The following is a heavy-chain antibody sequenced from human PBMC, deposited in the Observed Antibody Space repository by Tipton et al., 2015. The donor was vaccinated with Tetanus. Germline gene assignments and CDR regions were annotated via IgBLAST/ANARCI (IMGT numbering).Heavy chain of an antibody. J-gene: IGHJ4*02. Sequence: SLRLSCAASGFIFSSYGIHWVRQAPGKGLEWVAVSWYDGTDKYYADSVKGRITISRDNSKNTLYLQMNSLRVEDTAVYYCAREADCSGGSCFSGGFDNWGQGAQVTVSS. V-gene: IGHV3-33*01. CDR1: GFIFSSYG. D-gene: IGHD2-15*01. CDR3: AREADCSGGSCFSGGFDN. CDR2: SWYDGTDK.